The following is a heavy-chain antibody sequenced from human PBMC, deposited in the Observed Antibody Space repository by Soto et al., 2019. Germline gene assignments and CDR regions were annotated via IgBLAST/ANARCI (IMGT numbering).Heavy chain of an antibody. CDR1: GFTFSSYG. J-gene: IGHJ4*02. Sequence: GGSLRLSCAASGFTFSSYGMHWVRQAPGKGLEWVAVISYDGSNKYYADSVKGRFTISRDNSKNTLYLQVNSLRADDTAVYYCAKDLLSRYYYDNSGLDYWGQGTLVTVSS. CDR2: ISYDGSNK. V-gene: IGHV3-30*18. D-gene: IGHD3-22*01. CDR3: AKDLLSRYYYDNSGLDY.